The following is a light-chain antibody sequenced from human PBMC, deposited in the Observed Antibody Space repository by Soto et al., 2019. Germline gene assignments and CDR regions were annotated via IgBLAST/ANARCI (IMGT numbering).Light chain of an antibody. J-gene: IGLJ2*01. CDR3: SSYAGSYTSV. CDR2: DVS. Sequence: QSALTQPRSVSGSPGQSVTISCTGTSNDVGGYNFVSWYQQHPGKVPKLFIYDVSRRPSGVPDRFSGSKSGNTASLTISGLHAEDEADYYCSSYAGSYTSVFGGRTKLTVL. CDR1: SNDVGGYNF. V-gene: IGLV2-11*01.